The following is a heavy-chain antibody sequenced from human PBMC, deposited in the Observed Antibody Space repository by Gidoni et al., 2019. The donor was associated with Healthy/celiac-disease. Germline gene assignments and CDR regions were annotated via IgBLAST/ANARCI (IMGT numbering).Heavy chain of an antibody. CDR2: ISDDGSNK. J-gene: IGHJ4*02. Sequence: QVQLVESGGGVVQPGRSLRLSCAASGFTFSSYAMHWVRQAPGKGLEWVAVISDDGSNKYYADSVKGRFTISRDNSKNTLYLQMNSLRAEDTAVYYCARDRRYSGDDTFDYWGQGTLVTVSS. V-gene: IGHV3-30-3*01. CDR3: ARDRRYSGDDTFDY. CDR1: GFTFSSYA. D-gene: IGHD5-12*01.